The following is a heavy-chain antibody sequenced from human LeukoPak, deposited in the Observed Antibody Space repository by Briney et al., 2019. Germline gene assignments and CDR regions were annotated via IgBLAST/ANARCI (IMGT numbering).Heavy chain of an antibody. D-gene: IGHD3-22*01. J-gene: IGHJ5*02. V-gene: IGHV3-7*01. CDR3: ARYDSSGYYSNWFDP. CDR1: GFIFRNHW. Sequence: GGSLRLSCAASGFIFRNHWMSWVRQVPGRGLEWVAHIKQDGNEKHYVDSVEGRFTLSRDDSKNSLYLQMNSLRAEDTAVYYCARYDSSGYYSNWFDPWGQGTLVTVSS. CDR2: IKQDGNEK.